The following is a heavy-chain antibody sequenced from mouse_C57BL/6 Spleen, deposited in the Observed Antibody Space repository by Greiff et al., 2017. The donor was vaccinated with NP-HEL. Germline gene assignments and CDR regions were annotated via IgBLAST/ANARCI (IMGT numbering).Heavy chain of an antibody. CDR2: ISSGGDYS. Sequence: EVKVVESGEGLVKPGGSLKLSCAASGFTFSSYAMSWVRQTPETRLEWVAYISSGGDYSYYADTVKGRFTISRDNARNTLYLQMSSLKSEDTAMYYCTRDQDGYSDYWGQGTTLTVSS. CDR3: TRDQDGYSDY. CDR1: GFTFSSYA. V-gene: IGHV5-9-1*02. J-gene: IGHJ2*01. D-gene: IGHD2-3*01.